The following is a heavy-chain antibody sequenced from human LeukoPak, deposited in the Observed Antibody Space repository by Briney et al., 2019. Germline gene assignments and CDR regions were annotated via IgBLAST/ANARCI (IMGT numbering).Heavy chain of an antibody. J-gene: IGHJ4*02. D-gene: IGHD4-23*01. CDR1: GFTFTNHG. CDR3: ARDLGNFDRGGSYFDC. V-gene: IGHV3-33*01. Sequence: GGSLRLSCAASGFTFTNHGFHWVRQAPGKGLEWVALIWFDGSKTVYVDSVKGRFTISRDDLKNTLYLQMNSLRDEDTAVYFCARDLGNFDRGGSYFDCWGQGTLVTVSS. CDR2: IWFDGSKT.